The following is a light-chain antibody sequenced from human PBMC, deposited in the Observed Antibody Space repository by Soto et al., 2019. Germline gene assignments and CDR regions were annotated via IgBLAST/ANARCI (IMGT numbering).Light chain of an antibody. CDR1: QSVSSG. CDR2: GAS. J-gene: IGKJ2*01. CDR3: QQYNNWPPYT. V-gene: IGKV3-15*01. Sequence: EMVVTQVSTTLGLSSGERATLPCRACQSVSSGLSWYQQKPGQDARLLIYGASTRATGIPARFSGSGSGTEFTLTISSLQSEDYAVYYCQQYNNWPPYTFGQGTKVDIK.